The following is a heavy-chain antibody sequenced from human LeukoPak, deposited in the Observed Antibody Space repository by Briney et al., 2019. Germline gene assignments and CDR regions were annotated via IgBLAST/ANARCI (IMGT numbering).Heavy chain of an antibody. CDR2: ISSSGSSI. D-gene: IGHD2-15*01. J-gene: IGHJ6*04. Sequence: GGSLRLSCAASGFTFSTYEMNWVCQAPGKGLEWLSYISSSGSSIYSADSVKGRFTISRDNAKNSLYLQMNSLRAEDTAVYYCARGLVVAATPPYSYYGMDVWGKGTTVTVSS. CDR3: ARGLVVAATPPYSYYGMDV. CDR1: GFTFSTYE. V-gene: IGHV3-48*03.